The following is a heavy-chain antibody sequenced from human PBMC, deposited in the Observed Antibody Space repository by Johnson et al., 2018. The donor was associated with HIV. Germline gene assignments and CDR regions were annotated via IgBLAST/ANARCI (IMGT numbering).Heavy chain of an antibody. Sequence: VHLVESGGGLIQPGGSLRLSCAASGFSVSNNYMSWVRQAPGKGLEWVSVIYGGGSTYYADSVRGRFTISRDHAKKSLYLQMNNLRAEDTALYYCARASGYSSGGENSRVDGFDIWGQGTVVTVSS. V-gene: IGHV3-53*01. J-gene: IGHJ3*02. CDR3: ARASGYSSGGENSRVDGFDI. D-gene: IGHD6-19*01. CDR2: IYGGGST. CDR1: GFSVSNNY.